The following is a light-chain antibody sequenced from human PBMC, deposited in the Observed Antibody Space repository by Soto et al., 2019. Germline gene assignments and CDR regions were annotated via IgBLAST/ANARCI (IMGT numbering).Light chain of an antibody. J-gene: IGKJ2*01. CDR1: QSISSW. V-gene: IGKV1-39*01. Sequence: DIQMTQSPSTLSASVGDRVTITCRCSQSISSWLAWYQQKTGKAPKLLIYAASSLQSGVPSRFSGSGSGTDFTLTISSLQPEDFATYYCQQSYSTPMYTFGQGTDWRS. CDR3: QQSYSTPMYT. CDR2: AAS.